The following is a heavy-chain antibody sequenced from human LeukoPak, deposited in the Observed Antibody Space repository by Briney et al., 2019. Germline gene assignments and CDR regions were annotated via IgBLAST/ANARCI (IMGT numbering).Heavy chain of an antibody. CDR1: GGSISSSSYY. D-gene: IGHD2-8*01. CDR3: ARRYYKLPFDI. V-gene: IGHV4-39*01. CDR2: IDYSRST. Sequence: SETLSLTCTVPGGSISSSSYYWGWIRQPPGKGLEWTGSIDYSRSTYYNPSLKSRVTISVDTSKNQFSLKLSSAAAADTAVYYCARRYYKLPFDIWGQGTMVTVSS. J-gene: IGHJ3*02.